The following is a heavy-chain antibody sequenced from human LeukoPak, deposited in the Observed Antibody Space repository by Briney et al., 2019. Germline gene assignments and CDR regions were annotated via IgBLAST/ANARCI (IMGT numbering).Heavy chain of an antibody. V-gene: IGHV3-74*01. CDR3: ARDFHFRGV. CDR1: GFIFSSYW. CDR2: INTDGSST. Sequence: PGGSLRLSCGAWGFIFSSYWMHWVRQAPGKGLVWVSRINTDGSSTSYVDSVKGRFTISRDNAKNTMYLQMNGLRAEDTAVYYCARDFHFRGVWGQGTLVTVSS. D-gene: IGHD3-10*01. J-gene: IGHJ4*02.